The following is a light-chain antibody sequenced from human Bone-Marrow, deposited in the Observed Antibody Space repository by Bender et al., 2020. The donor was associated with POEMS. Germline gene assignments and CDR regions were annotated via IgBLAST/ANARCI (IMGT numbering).Light chain of an antibody. CDR2: RNH. J-gene: IGLJ3*02. CDR1: DPNTGNIY. V-gene: IGLV1-47*01. Sequence: QSVLTQPPSVSGPPGQRVTIPCSGSDPNTGNIYVYWYQQYPGTAPRLLISRNHQRPSTIPDRFSGSKSGTSGSLAVSGLLSEDEADYYCAAWDDRLNGWVFGGGTKLTVL. CDR3: AAWDDRLNGWV.